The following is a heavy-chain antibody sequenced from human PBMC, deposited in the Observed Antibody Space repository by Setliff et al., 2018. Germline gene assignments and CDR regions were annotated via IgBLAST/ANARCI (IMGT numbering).Heavy chain of an antibody. CDR2: IYTSGST. CDR1: GGSISSSSYY. Sequence: PSETLSLTCTVSGGSISSSSYYWSWIRQPAGKGLEWIGHIYTSGSTNYNPSLKSRVTISVDTSKNQFSLKLSSVTAADTAVYYCARAGLLWFGDLYYFDYWGQGTLVTVSS. CDR3: ARAGLLWFGDLYYFDY. J-gene: IGHJ4*02. V-gene: IGHV4-61*09. D-gene: IGHD3-10*01.